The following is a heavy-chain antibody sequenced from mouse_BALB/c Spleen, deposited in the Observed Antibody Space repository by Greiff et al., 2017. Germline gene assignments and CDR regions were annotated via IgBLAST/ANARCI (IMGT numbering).Heavy chain of an antibody. Sequence: EVKLQESGPGLVKPSQTVSLTCTVTGISITTGNYRWSWIRQFPGNKLEWIGYIYYSGTITYNPSLTSRTTITRDTSKNQFFLEMNSLTAEDTATYYCARNYDYDKGGYAMDYWGQGTSVTVSS. CDR2: IYYSGTI. V-gene: IGHV3-5*02. D-gene: IGHD2-4*01. CDR1: GISITTGNYR. CDR3: ARNYDYDKGGYAMDY. J-gene: IGHJ4*01.